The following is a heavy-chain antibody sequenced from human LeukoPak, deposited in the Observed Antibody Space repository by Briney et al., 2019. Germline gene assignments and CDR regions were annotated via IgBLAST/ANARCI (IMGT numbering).Heavy chain of an antibody. CDR1: GFTFSSYW. J-gene: IGHJ4*02. Sequence: GGSQRLSCAASGFTFSSYWMHWVRQAPGKGLVWVSRISSDGSITTYADSVRGRFTISRDNAKSTLYLQMNSLRAEDTAVYYCASSTQISKYADYWGQGALVTVSS. CDR3: ASSTQISKYADY. D-gene: IGHD2-2*01. CDR2: ISSDGSIT. V-gene: IGHV3-74*01.